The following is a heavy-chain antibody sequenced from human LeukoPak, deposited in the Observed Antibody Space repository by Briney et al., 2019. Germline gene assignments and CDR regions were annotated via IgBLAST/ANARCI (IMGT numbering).Heavy chain of an antibody. CDR1: GFTFSDYY. D-gene: IGHD4-17*01. J-gene: IGHJ4*02. CDR2: ISSSGSTI. Sequence: GALRLSCAASGFTFSDYYMSWIRQAPGKGLEWVSYISSSGSTIYYADSVKGRFTISRDDAKNSLYLQMNSLRAEDTAVYYCARTTTVTTAGGIDYWGQGTLVTVSS. V-gene: IGHV3-11*04. CDR3: ARTTTVTTAGGIDY.